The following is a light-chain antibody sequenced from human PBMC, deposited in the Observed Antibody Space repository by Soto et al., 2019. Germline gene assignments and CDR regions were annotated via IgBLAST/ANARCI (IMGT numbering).Light chain of an antibody. CDR3: SSYTSSSTPYV. CDR2: DVS. V-gene: IGLV2-14*01. J-gene: IGLJ1*01. CDR1: SSDVGGYNY. Sequence: HSELTQAASVSVSPGQSITISCTGTSSDVGGYNYVSWYQQHPGKAPKLMIYDVSNRPSGVSNRFSGSKSGNTASLTISGLQAEDEADYYCSSYTSSSTPYVFGTGTKVTVL.